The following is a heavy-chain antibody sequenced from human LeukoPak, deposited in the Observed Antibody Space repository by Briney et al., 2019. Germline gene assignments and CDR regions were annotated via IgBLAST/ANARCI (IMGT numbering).Heavy chain of an antibody. D-gene: IGHD3-10*01. J-gene: IGHJ4*02. V-gene: IGHV4-30-2*01. CDR1: GGSISSGGYS. CDR3: ARGSGSAYYFDY. Sequence: SETLSLTCAVSGGSISSGGYSWSWIRQPPGKGLEWIEYIYHSGSTYYNPSLKSRVTISVDRSKNQFSLKLSSVTAADTAVYYCARGSGSAYYFDYWGQGTLVTVSS. CDR2: IYHSGST.